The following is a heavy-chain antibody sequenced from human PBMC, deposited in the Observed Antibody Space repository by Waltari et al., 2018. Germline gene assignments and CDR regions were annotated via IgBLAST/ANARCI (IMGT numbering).Heavy chain of an antibody. J-gene: IGHJ4*02. CDR1: GGTFSSYA. CDR2: IIPILGIA. D-gene: IGHD2-15*01. Sequence: QVQLVQSGAEVKKPGSSVKVSCKASGGTFSSYAISWVRQAPGQGLEWMGGIIPILGIANYSQKFQGRVTITADKSPSTAYMELSSLRSEDTAVYYCARVGYCSGGSCYLWYFDYWGQGTLVTVSS. CDR3: ARVGYCSGGSCYLWYFDY. V-gene: IGHV1-69*10.